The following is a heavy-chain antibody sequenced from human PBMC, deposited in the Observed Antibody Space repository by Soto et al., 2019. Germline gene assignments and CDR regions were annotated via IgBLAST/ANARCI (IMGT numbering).Heavy chain of an antibody. CDR1: GLTFSSYF. J-gene: IGHJ4*02. V-gene: IGHV3-30*03. D-gene: IGHD3-22*01. CDR2: ISYDGSNK. Sequence: GGSTILSCASSGLTFSSYFMHLVRPDPGKGLEWVAVISYDGSNKYYADSVKGRFTISRDNAESSLSLQMNSLRVEDTAVYYCARYEDYYDQSGHYDRDFDYRGLGTLVTVSS. CDR3: ARYEDYYDQSGHYDRDFDY.